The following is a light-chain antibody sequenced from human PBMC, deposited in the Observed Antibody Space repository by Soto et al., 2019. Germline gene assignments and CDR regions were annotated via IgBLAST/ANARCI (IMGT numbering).Light chain of an antibody. J-gene: IGKJ4*01. CDR1: QSVSSGY. CDR2: DAS. V-gene: IGKV3-20*01. Sequence: EIVLTQSPGTLSLSPGERATLSCRASQSVSSGYLAWYQHKPGQAPRLLIYDASSRATGIPDRFSGSGYGTDFTLTISRLEPEDFAVYYCQQYGSSPAFGGGTKVEIK. CDR3: QQYGSSPA.